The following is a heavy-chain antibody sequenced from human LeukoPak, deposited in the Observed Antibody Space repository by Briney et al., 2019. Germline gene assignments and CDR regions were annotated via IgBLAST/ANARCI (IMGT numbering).Heavy chain of an antibody. CDR2: IYYSGST. V-gene: IGHV4-31*11. Sequence: RPSETLSLTCAVYGGSFSGYYWSWIRQHPGKGLEWIGYIYYSGSTYYNPSLKSRVTISVDTSKNQFSLKLSSVTAADTAVYYCARGEYYFDYWGQGTLVTVSS. CDR3: ARGEYYFDY. J-gene: IGHJ4*02. CDR1: GGSFSGYY.